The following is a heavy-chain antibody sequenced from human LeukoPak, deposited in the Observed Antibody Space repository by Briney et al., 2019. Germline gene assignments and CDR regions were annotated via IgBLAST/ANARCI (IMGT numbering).Heavy chain of an antibody. CDR3: ATRPNSGYDYPYYGMDV. D-gene: IGHD5-12*01. J-gene: IGHJ6*02. CDR1: GYTLTELS. V-gene: IGHV1-24*01. CDR2: FDPEDGET. Sequence: ASAKVSCKVSGYTLTELSMHWVRQAPGKGLEWMGGFDPEDGETIYAQKFQGRVTMTEDTSTDTAYMELSSLRSEDTAVYYCATRPNSGYDYPYYGMDVWGQGTTVTVSS.